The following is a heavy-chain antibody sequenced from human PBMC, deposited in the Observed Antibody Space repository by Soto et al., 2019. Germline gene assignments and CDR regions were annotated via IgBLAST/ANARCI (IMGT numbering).Heavy chain of an antibody. Sequence: EVQLLESGGGLVQPGGSLRLSCAASGFTFSSYAMSWVRQAPGKGLEWVSAISGSGGSTYYADSVQGRFTISRDNAKNTLYVQMTSLRAEATAVYYCAREKYSGYDLPFYMAVWGKGTTVTVSS. CDR3: AREKYSGYDLPFYMAV. CDR1: GFTFSSYA. CDR2: ISGSGGST. J-gene: IGHJ6*03. D-gene: IGHD5-12*01. V-gene: IGHV3-23*01.